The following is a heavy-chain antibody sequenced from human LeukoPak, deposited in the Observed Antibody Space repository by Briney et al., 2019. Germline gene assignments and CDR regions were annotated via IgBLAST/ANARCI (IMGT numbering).Heavy chain of an antibody. CDR3: ARRAVAGSFDY. D-gene: IGHD6-19*01. Sequence: PSETLSLTCAVYGGSFSGYYWSWIRQPPGKGLEWIGEINHSGSTNYNPSLKSRVTISVDTSKNQFSLKLSSVTAADTAVYYCARRAVAGSFDYWGQGTPVTVSS. CDR2: INHSGST. J-gene: IGHJ4*02. CDR1: GGSFSGYY. V-gene: IGHV4-34*01.